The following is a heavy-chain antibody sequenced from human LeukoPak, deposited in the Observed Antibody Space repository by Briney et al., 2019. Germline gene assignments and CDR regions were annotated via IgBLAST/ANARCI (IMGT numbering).Heavy chain of an antibody. CDR1: GFTFSSHE. D-gene: IGHD4-11*01. CDR2: IGRSGGSI. J-gene: IGHJ4*02. V-gene: IGHV3-48*03. Sequence: GGSLRLSCAASGFTFSSHEMNWVRPAPGKGLEGVSYIGRSGGSISYTDSVEGRFTISRDNAKNSLYLQMNSLRAEDTAVYYCARDGSNFDPFDYWGQGTLVTVSS. CDR3: ARDGSNFDPFDY.